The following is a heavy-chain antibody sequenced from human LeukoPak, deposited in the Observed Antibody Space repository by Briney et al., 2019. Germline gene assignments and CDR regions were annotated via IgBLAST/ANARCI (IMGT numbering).Heavy chain of an antibody. V-gene: IGHV3-30-3*01. J-gene: IGHJ3*02. D-gene: IGHD3-9*01. CDR1: GFTFSSYA. CDR2: ISYDGSNK. Sequence: GGSLRLSCAASGFTFSSYAMHWVRQAPGKGLEWVAVISYDGSNKYYADSVKGRFTISRDNSKNTLYLQMNSLRAEDTAVYYCASVQWGDYDILTGYPGGAFDIWGQGTMVTVSS. CDR3: ASVQWGDYDILTGYPGGAFDI.